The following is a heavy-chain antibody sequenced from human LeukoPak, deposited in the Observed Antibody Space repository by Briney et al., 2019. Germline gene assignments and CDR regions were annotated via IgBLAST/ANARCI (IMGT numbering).Heavy chain of an antibody. V-gene: IGHV3-30*14. D-gene: IGHD2-2*01. CDR1: GFTFTSLP. J-gene: IGHJ4*02. CDR3: ARGLGYCTSTTCLLPFDY. CDR2: SSTHGSDE. Sequence: QPGKSLRLSCAASGFTFTSLPLHWVRQAPGKGLEWVAVSSTHGSDEYYADSVKGRFTVSRDNSKNTLYLQMNSLRAEDTAMYYCARGLGYCTSTTCLLPFDYWGQGTLVTVSS.